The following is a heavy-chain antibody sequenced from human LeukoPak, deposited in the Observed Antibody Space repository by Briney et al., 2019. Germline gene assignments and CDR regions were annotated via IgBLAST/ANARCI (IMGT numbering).Heavy chain of an antibody. J-gene: IGHJ4*02. CDR2: IEQDGSEK. D-gene: IGHD6-13*01. CDR1: GFSVSGYW. Sequence: GGSLRLSCAVSGFSVSGYWMTWVRQAPGKGLEWVANIEQDGSEKNYVDSVKGRFTISRDNAENSLFLQMNSLRVEDTAVYYCARERQGGIAAAGTRIEGDYWGQGTLVAVSS. V-gene: IGHV3-7*01. CDR3: ARERQGGIAAAGTRIEGDY.